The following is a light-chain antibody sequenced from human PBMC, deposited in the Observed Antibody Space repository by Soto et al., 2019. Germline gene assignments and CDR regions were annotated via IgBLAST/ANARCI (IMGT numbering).Light chain of an antibody. CDR3: QQRSNWPPTWT. Sequence: EIVLTQSPATLSLSPGERATLSCRASQSVSSYLAWYQQKPGQAPRLLIYDASNRAAGIPARCSGSGSGTDFTLTISSLEPEDVAVYSCQQRSNWPPTWTFGQGTKVEIK. J-gene: IGKJ1*01. V-gene: IGKV3-11*01. CDR1: QSVSSY. CDR2: DAS.